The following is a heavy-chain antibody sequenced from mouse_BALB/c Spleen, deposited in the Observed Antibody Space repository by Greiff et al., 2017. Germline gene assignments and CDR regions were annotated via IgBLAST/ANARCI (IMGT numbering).Heavy chain of an antibody. Sequence: EVQVVESGGGLVKPGGSLKLSCAASGFTFSSYTMSWVRQTPEKRLEWVATISSGGSYTYYPDSVKGRFTISRDNAKNTLYLQMSSLKSEDTAMYYCTRGDYDGGFAYWGQGTLVTVSA. CDR2: ISSGGSYT. D-gene: IGHD2-4*01. J-gene: IGHJ3*01. V-gene: IGHV5-6-4*01. CDR3: TRGDYDGGFAY. CDR1: GFTFSSYT.